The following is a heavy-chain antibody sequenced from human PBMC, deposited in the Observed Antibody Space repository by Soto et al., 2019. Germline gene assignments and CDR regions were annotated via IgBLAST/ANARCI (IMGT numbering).Heavy chain of an antibody. V-gene: IGHV3-11*06. CDR3: GKTGDYGDFFDY. CDR2: ISSSSSYT. Sequence: PGGCMRLSCAACGFTFSDYYMSWIRQAPGKGLEWVSYISSSSSYTNYADSVKGRFTISRDNAKNSLYLQMNSLRAEDTAVYYRGKTGDYGDFFDYWGQGTLVTVSS. D-gene: IGHD4-17*01. CDR1: GFTFSDYY. J-gene: IGHJ4*02.